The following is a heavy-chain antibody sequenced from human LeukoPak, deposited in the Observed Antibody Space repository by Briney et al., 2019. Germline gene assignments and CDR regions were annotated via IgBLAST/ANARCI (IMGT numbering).Heavy chain of an antibody. CDR3: ARAEGSGSGAYTLDY. CDR2: IYSSGST. J-gene: IGHJ4*02. D-gene: IGHD3-10*01. V-gene: IGHV4-4*07. Sequence: PSETLSLTCTVSGGSISSSYWTWIRQPAGKGLEWIGRIYSSGSTNYNPSLKSRLTMSVDTSRNQFSLKLNSVTAADTAVYFCARAEGSGSGAYTLDYWGQGILFAVSS. CDR1: GGSISSSY.